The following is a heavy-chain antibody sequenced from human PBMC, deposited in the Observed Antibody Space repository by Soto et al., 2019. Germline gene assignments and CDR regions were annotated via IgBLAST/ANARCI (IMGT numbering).Heavy chain of an antibody. Sequence: QVQLVQSGAEVKKPGSSVKVSCKASGGTFSNYAISWVRQAPGQGLEWMGGIIPIFGTTNYAQRFQGRGTITADESTSPAYMELSSLRSEDTAVYYCARVSSSRYKDYFDYWGQGTLVTVSS. CDR3: ARVSSSRYKDYFDY. V-gene: IGHV1-69*12. D-gene: IGHD6-13*01. CDR1: GGTFSNYA. CDR2: IIPIFGTT. J-gene: IGHJ4*02.